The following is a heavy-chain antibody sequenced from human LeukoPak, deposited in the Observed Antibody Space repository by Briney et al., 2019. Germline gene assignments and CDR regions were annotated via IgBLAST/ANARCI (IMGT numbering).Heavy chain of an antibody. D-gene: IGHD2-15*01. CDR1: GFTFSSYA. V-gene: IGHV3-23*01. CDR3: AKLSARPELLPTSAFDY. J-gene: IGHJ4*02. CDR2: ISGSGGST. Sequence: GGSPRLSCAASGFTFSSYAMSWVRQAPGKGLEWVSAISGSGGSTYYADSVKGRFTISRDNSKNTLYLQMNSLRAEDTAVYYCAKLSARPELLPTSAFDYWGQGTLVTVSS.